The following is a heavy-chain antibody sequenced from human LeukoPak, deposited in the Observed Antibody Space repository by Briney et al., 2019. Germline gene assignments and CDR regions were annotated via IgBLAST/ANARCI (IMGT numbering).Heavy chain of an antibody. CDR1: GGSVSGNY. Sequence: SEALSLTCTVSGGSVSGNYWSWIRQPPGKGLEWIGYIYYSGSTNYNPSLKSRVTISVDTSKNQFSLKLSSVTAADTAVYYCARHSSVTIFGVVISYYYYGMDVWGQGTTVTVSS. J-gene: IGHJ6*02. V-gene: IGHV4-59*08. CDR2: IYYSGST. CDR3: ARHSSVTIFGVVISYYYYGMDV. D-gene: IGHD3-3*01.